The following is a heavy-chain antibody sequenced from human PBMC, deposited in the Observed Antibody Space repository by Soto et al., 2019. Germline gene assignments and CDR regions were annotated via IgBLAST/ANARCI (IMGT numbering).Heavy chain of an antibody. J-gene: IGHJ4*02. D-gene: IGHD2-2*01. CDR3: AKSGSSSWSPDYYFDY. CDR1: GFTFNNYA. Sequence: EVQLLESGGGLVQPGGSLRLSCAASGFTFNNYAMGWVRQAPGKGLEWVSAITDSGDDTYYIDSVKGQFTISRDNSKSTLYLQMNSLRAEDTAIYYCAKSGSSSWSPDYYFDYWGQGTLVTVSS. V-gene: IGHV3-23*01. CDR2: ITDSGDDT.